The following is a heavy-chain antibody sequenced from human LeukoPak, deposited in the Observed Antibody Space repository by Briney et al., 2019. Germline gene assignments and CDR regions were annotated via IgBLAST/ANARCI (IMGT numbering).Heavy chain of an antibody. CDR1: GFTFSSYA. CDR3: AREGDIVSVPTAWRFDP. J-gene: IGHJ5*02. CDR2: ISYDGSNK. D-gene: IGHD2-2*01. Sequence: GGSLRLSCAASGFTFSSYAMHWVRQAPGKGLEWAAVISYDGSNKYYADSVKGRFTISRDNSKNTLYLQMNSLRAEDTAVYYCAREGDIVSVPTAWRFDPWGQGTLVTVSS. V-gene: IGHV3-30-3*01.